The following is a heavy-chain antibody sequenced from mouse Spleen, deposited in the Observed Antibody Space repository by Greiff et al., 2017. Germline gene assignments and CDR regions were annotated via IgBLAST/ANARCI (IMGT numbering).Heavy chain of an antibody. J-gene: IGHJ3*01. Sequence: QVQLQQSGAELVMPGASVKLSCKASGYTFTSYWMHWVKQRPGQGLEWIGEIDPSDSYTNYNQKFKGKATLTVDKSSSTAYMQLSSLTSEDSAVYYCARGDGNYLAYWGQGTLVTVSA. D-gene: IGHD2-1*01. CDR3: ARGDGNYLAY. CDR2: IDPSDSYT. V-gene: IGHV1-69*01. CDR1: GYTFTSYW.